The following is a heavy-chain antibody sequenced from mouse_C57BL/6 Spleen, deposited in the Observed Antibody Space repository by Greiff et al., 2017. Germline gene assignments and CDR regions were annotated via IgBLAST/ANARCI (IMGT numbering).Heavy chain of an antibody. V-gene: IGHV5-12*01. CDR3: ARGLLREGAMDY. CDR1: GFTFSDYY. CDR2: ISNGGGST. J-gene: IGHJ4*01. D-gene: IGHD2-3*01. Sequence: EVHLVESGGGLVQPGGSLKLSCAASGFTFSDYYMYWVRQTPEKRLEWVAYISNGGGSTYYPDTVKGRFTISRDNAKNTLYLQMSRLKSEDTAMYYCARGLLREGAMDYWGQGTSVTVAS.